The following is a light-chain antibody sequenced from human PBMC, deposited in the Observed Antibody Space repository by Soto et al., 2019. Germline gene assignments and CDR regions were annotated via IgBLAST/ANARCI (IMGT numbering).Light chain of an antibody. CDR2: GAS. CDR3: QQYDSSPLT. J-gene: IGKJ4*01. Sequence: EIVMTQSPATLSLSPWERATLSCWASQSFSGSLAWYQQKPGQPPRLLIYGASSRATGIADRFSGSGSGTDFTLTISRLEPVDFAVYYCQQYDSSPLTFGGGTKVDIK. V-gene: IGKV3-20*01. CDR1: QSFSGS.